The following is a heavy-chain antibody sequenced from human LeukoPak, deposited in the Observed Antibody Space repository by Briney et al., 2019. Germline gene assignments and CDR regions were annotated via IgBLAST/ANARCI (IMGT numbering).Heavy chain of an antibody. CDR3: ARWGPIGYCSSTSCHKAFDI. CDR1: GGSISSYY. V-gene: IGHV4-4*07. Sequence: SETLSLTCTVSGGSISSYYWSWIRQPAGKGLEWIGRIYTSGSTNYNPSLKSRVTMSVNTSKNQFSLKLSSVTAADTAVYYCARWGPIGYCSSTSCHKAFDIWGQGTMVTVSS. CDR2: IYTSGST. D-gene: IGHD2-2*02. J-gene: IGHJ3*02.